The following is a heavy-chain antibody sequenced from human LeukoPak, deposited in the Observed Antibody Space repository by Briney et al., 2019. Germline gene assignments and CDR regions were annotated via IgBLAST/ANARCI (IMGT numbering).Heavy chain of an antibody. CDR1: RFTFSSYE. CDR2: ISSSGSTI. Sequence: GGSLRLSCAASRFTFSSYEMNWVRQAPGKGLEWVSYISSSGSTIYYADSVKGRFTISRDNAKNSLYLQMNSLRAEDTAVYYCARDYSSGWYGQYWGQGTLVTVSS. CDR3: ARDYSSGWYGQY. D-gene: IGHD6-19*01. V-gene: IGHV3-48*03. J-gene: IGHJ4*02.